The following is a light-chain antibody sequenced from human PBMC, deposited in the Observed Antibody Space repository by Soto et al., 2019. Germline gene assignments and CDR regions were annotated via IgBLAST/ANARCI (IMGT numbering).Light chain of an antibody. CDR1: HSVSTY. J-gene: IGKJ4*01. CDR2: GAS. Sequence: EIGMTQFPATLSVSPGEPATLSCMASHSVSTYVAWYKQIPGQAPRLLIYGASTRATGIPARFSGSGSGTEFTLTISSLQSEDFAVYYCHVYSKWPSFGGGTKVEIK. V-gene: IGKV3-15*01. CDR3: HVYSKWPS.